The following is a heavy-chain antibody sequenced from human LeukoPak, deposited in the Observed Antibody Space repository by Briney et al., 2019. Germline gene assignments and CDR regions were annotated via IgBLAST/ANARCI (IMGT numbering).Heavy chain of an antibody. V-gene: IGHV3-30*02. Sequence: GGSLRLSCAASGFTFSSYGMHWVRQAPGKGLEWVAFIRYDGSNKYYADSVKGRFTISRDNAKNSLYLQMNSLRAEDTAVYYCARDPTIFGVVRDYYYYYMDVWGKGTTVTVSS. CDR1: GFTFSSYG. D-gene: IGHD3-3*01. CDR3: ARDPTIFGVVRDYYYYYMDV. J-gene: IGHJ6*03. CDR2: IRYDGSNK.